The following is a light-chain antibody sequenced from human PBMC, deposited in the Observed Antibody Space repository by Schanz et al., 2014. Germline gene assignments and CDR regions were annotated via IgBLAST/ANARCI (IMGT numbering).Light chain of an antibody. Sequence: QSALTQPPSASGSPGQSVTISCTGTSSDVGGYNFVSWHQHHPGKAPKLMIYDVSKRPSGVRDRFSGSKSGNTASLTISGLQAEDEADYYCCSYTSSSTLEFGGGTKLTVL. CDR1: SSDVGGYNF. J-gene: IGLJ2*01. V-gene: IGLV2-8*01. CDR2: DVS. CDR3: CSYTSSSTLE.